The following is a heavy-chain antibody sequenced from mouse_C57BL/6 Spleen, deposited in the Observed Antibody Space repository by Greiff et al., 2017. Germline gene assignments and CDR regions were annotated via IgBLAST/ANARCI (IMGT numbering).Heavy chain of an antibody. D-gene: IGHD1-1*01. J-gene: IGHJ4*01. CDR3: ARVYGSSYGYAMDY. CDR2: ISSGSSTI. V-gene: IGHV5-17*01. Sequence: EVKLVESGGGLVKPGGSLKLSCAASGFTFSDYGMHWVRQAPEKGLEWVAYISSGSSTIYYADTVKGRFTISRDNAKNTLFLQMTSLRYEDTAMYYCARVYGSSYGYAMDYWGQGTSVTVSS. CDR1: GFTFSDYG.